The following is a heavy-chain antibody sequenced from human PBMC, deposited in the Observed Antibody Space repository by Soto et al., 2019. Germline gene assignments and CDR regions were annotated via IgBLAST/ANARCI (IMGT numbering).Heavy chain of an antibody. CDR2: ISYDGSNK. D-gene: IGHD6-19*01. J-gene: IGHJ5*02. CDR3: AKDPLRQGSGWYLRLRNWFDP. Sequence: GGSLRLSCAASGFTFSSYGMHWVRQAPGKGLEWVAVISYDGSNKYYADSVKGRFTISRDNSKNTLYLQMNSLRAEDTAVYYCAKDPLRQGSGWYLRLRNWFDPWGQGTLVTVSS. V-gene: IGHV3-30*18. CDR1: GFTFSSYG.